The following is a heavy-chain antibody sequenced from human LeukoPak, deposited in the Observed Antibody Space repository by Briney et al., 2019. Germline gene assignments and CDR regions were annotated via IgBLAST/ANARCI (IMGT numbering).Heavy chain of an antibody. V-gene: IGHV1-46*01. CDR2: INPSGGST. J-gene: IGHJ4*01. Sequence: ASVKVSCKASGYTFTSYGISWVRQAPGQGLEWMGIINPSGGSTSYAQKFQGRVTMTRDMSTSTVYMELSSLRSEDTAVYYCARDPDSYGYSNYFDYWGQEPWSPSPQ. CDR3: ARDPDSYGYSNYFDY. CDR1: GYTFTSYG. D-gene: IGHD5-18*01.